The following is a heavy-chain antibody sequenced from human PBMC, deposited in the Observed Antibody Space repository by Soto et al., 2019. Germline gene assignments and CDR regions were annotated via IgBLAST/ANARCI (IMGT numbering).Heavy chain of an antibody. Sequence: QVQLQESGPGLVKPSQTLSLTCTVSGGSISSGGYYWSWIRQHPGKGLEWIGYIYYSGSTYYNPSLKIRVTISVETSKNQFSLKLSSVTAADTAVYYCARISSGRKKYYFDYWGQGTLVTVSS. CDR1: GGSISSGGYY. CDR2: IYYSGST. V-gene: IGHV4-31*03. CDR3: ARISSGRKKYYFDY. J-gene: IGHJ4*02. D-gene: IGHD6-6*01.